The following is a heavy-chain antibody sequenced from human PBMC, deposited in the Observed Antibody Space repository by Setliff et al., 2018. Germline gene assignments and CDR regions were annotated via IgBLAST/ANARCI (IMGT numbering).Heavy chain of an antibody. J-gene: IGHJ4*02. Sequence: PGGSLRLSCAASGFTFSSYWMHWVRQAPGKGLVWVSRLNEDGSTTTYADSVKGRFSIARDNFENTLYLQMSSLRAEDAAVYYCARETYYYDSSGYYSYYFDYWGQGTLVTVSS. D-gene: IGHD3-22*01. CDR3: ARETYYYDSSGYYSYYFDY. CDR1: GFTFSSYW. V-gene: IGHV3-74*03. CDR2: LNEDGSTT.